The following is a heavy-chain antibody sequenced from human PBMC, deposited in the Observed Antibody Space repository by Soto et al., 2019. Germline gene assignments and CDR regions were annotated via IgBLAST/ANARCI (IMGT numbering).Heavy chain of an antibody. CDR1: GGTFSSYA. V-gene: IGHV1-69*01. J-gene: IGHJ6*02. CDR3: ARDNGGSYSNDYYYYYGMDV. CDR2: IIPICGTA. D-gene: IGHD1-26*01. Sequence: QVQLVQSGAEVKKPGSSVKVSCKASGGTFSSYAISWVRQAPGQGLEWMGGIIPICGTANYAQKFQGRVTITADESTSTAYMELSSLRSEDTAVYYCARDNGGSYSNDYYYYYGMDVWGQGTTVTVSS.